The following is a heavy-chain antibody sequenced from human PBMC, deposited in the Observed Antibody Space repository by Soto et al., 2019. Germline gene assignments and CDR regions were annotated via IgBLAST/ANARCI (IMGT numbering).Heavy chain of an antibody. CDR1: GGTFSSYA. V-gene: IGHV1-69*12. D-gene: IGHD3-10*01. CDR3: ARDPHEYQFDDAFDS. Sequence: QVQLVQSGAEVKKPGSSVKVSCKASGGTFSSYAISWVRQAPGQGLEWMGGIIPIFGTENYAQKFQGRVRMTADEFTSTVYMELSSLRSEDTAVYYCARDPHEYQFDDAFDSWGQGTMVTVSS. CDR2: IIPIFGTE. J-gene: IGHJ3*02.